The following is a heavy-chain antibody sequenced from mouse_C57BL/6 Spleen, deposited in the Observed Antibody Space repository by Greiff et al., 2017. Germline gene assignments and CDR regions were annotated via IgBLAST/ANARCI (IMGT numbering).Heavy chain of an antibody. CDR3: ARVYYGSSYGWFDY. Sequence: EVNVVESEGGLVQPGSSMKLSCTASGFTFSDYYMAWVRQVPEKGLEWVANINYDGSSTYYLDSLKSRFIISRDNAKNILYLQMSSLKSEDTATYYCARVYYGSSYGWFDYWGQGTTLTVSS. CDR1: GFTFSDYY. D-gene: IGHD1-1*01. V-gene: IGHV5-16*01. J-gene: IGHJ2*01. CDR2: INYDGSST.